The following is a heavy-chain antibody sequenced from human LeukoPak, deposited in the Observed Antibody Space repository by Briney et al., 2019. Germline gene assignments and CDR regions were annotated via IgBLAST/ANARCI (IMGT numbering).Heavy chain of an antibody. CDR1: GGSFSGYY. V-gene: IGHV3-11*01. J-gene: IGHJ6*03. Sequence: LSLTCAVYGGSFSGYYWSWVRQAPGKGLEWVSYISSSGSTKYYADSVKGRFTISRDNAKNSLYLQMNSLRAEDTAVYYCARDKAAAGMNYYYYMDVWGKGTTVTISS. CDR2: ISSSGSTK. D-gene: IGHD6-13*01. CDR3: ARDKAAAGMNYYYYMDV.